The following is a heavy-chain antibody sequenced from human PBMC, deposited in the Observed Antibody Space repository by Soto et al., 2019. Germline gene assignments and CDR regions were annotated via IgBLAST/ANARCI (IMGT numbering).Heavy chain of an antibody. CDR3: ARDRWGEDGSGSYSLDY. J-gene: IGHJ4*02. V-gene: IGHV4-59*01. D-gene: IGHD3-10*01. CDR2: IYYSGST. CDR1: GGSISSYY. Sequence: QVQLQESGPGLVKPSETLSLTCTVSGGSISSYYWSWIRQPPGKGLEWIGYIYYSGSTNYNPSLKSRVTISVDTSKNQFSLKLSSATAADTAVYYCARDRWGEDGSGSYSLDYWGQGTLVTVSS.